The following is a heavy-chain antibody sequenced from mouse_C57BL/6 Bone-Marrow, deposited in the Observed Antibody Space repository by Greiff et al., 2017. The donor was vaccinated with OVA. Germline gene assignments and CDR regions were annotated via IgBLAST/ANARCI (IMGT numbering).Heavy chain of an antibody. CDR3: ARDGLRQGYYFDY. CDR1: GYTFTSYW. CDR2: INPSNGGT. V-gene: IGHV1-53*01. J-gene: IGHJ2*01. D-gene: IGHD2-4*01. Sequence: VQLQQPGTELVKPGASVKLSCKASGYTFTSYWMHWVKQRPGQGLEWIGNINPSNGGTNYNEKFKSKATLTVDKSSSTAYMQLSSLTSEDSAVYYCARDGLRQGYYFDYWGQGTTLTVSS.